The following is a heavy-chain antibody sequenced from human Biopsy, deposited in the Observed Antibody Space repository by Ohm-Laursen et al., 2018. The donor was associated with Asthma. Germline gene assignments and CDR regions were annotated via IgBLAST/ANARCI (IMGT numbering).Heavy chain of an antibody. D-gene: IGHD3-3*01. CDR1: GFAVSRDH. J-gene: IGHJ6*02. V-gene: IGHV3-66*01. CDR3: ASSPYYDFWSGWENGMDV. CDR2: IYSGGTS. Sequence: SLRLSCAASGFAVSRDHMFWVRQAPGKGLEWVSVIYSGGTSHTADSVKGRFTISRDNSKNTLYLQLNSLRAEDTAVYYCASSPYYDFWSGWENGMDVWGQGTTVTVSS.